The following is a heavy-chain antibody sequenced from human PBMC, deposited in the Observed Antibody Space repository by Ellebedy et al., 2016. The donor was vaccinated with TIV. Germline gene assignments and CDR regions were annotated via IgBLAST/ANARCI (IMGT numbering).Heavy chain of an antibody. Sequence: ESLKISCAASGFTFSSYWLHWVRQAPGQGLEWVSAISGSGCSTYYADSVKGRFTISRDNSKNTQYLQMNSLRAEDTVVYYSARGVVVVGSPDAFDIWGQGTMVTVSS. V-gene: IGHV3-23*01. D-gene: IGHD2-15*01. CDR3: ARGVVVVGSPDAFDI. J-gene: IGHJ3*02. CDR1: GFTFSSYW. CDR2: ISGSGCST.